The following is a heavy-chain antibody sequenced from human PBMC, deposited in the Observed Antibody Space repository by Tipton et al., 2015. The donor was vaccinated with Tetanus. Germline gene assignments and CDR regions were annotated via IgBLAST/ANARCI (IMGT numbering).Heavy chain of an antibody. CDR3: AGGVQQLLDY. J-gene: IGHJ4*02. V-gene: IGHV4-39*01. D-gene: IGHD6-13*01. Sequence: TLSLTCTVSGGSISSSSYYWGWIRQPPGKGLEWIGSIYYSGSTYYNPSLKSRVTISVDTSKNQFSLKLSSVTAADTAVYYCAGGVQQLLDYWGQGTLVTVSS. CDR2: IYYSGST. CDR1: GGSISSSSYY.